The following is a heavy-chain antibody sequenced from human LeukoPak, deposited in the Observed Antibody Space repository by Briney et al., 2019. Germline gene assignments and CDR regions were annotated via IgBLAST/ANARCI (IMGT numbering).Heavy chain of an antibody. D-gene: IGHD6-13*01. Sequence: PSETLSLTCTVSGGSISSYYWNWIRPPAGKGLEWIGRISATGSTIYNPSLKSRVTISVATSKNQFSLKLSSVTAADTAVYYCARGTRIAAAGALYYYYGMDVWGQGTTVTVSS. V-gene: IGHV4-4*07. CDR1: GGSISSYY. CDR2: ISATGST. J-gene: IGHJ6*01. CDR3: ARGTRIAAAGALYYYYGMDV.